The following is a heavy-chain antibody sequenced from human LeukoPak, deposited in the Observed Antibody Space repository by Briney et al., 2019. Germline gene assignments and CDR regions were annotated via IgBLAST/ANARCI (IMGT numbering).Heavy chain of an antibody. CDR1: GGSFSGYY. CDR3: ARLLYGDVDY. D-gene: IGHD2-2*02. CDR2: INHSGST. Sequence: SETLSLTCAVYGGSFSGYYWSWIRQPPGKGLEWIGEINHSGSTNYNPSLKSRVTISVDTSKNQFSLKLSSVTAADTAVYYCARLLYGDVDYWGQGTWSPSPQ. J-gene: IGHJ4*02. V-gene: IGHV4-34*01.